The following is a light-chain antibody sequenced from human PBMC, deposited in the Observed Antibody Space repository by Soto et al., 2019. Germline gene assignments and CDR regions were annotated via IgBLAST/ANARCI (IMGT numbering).Light chain of an antibody. Sequence: EIVLTQSPGTLSLSPGERATLSCRASQSVSSSYLAWYQQKPGQAPRLLIYGASSRATGIADRFSGSGSGTDFNLTISRLEPEDFAVYYCQQYGSSPYMYTFGQGTKLEIK. CDR3: QQYGSSPYMYT. V-gene: IGKV3-20*01. CDR2: GAS. CDR1: QSVSSSY. J-gene: IGKJ2*01.